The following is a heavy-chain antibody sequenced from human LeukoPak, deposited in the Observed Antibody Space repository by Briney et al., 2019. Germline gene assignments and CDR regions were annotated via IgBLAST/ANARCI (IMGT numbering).Heavy chain of an antibody. D-gene: IGHD3-3*01. J-gene: IGHJ6*04. CDR1: GYTFTSYY. CDR2: INPSGGST. CDR3: AREGFPPKISDFWSGLAPYYYYGMDV. Sequence: ASVKVSCKASGYTFTSYYMHWVRQAPGQGLEWMGIINPSGGSTSYTQKFQGRVTMTRDTSTSTVYMELSSLRSEDTAVYYCAREGFPPKISDFWSGLAPYYYYGMDVGGKGTTVTVSS. V-gene: IGHV1-46*01.